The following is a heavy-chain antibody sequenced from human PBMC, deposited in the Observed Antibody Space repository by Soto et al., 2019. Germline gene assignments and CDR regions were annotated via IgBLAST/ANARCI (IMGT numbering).Heavy chain of an antibody. CDR3: ARAGHDFWSGYLNWFDP. J-gene: IGHJ5*02. CDR1: GGSISSGGYY. Sequence: QVQLQESGPGLVKPSQTLSLTCTVSGGSISSGGYYWSWIRQHPGKGLEWIGYIYYSGSTYYNPSLKSRGPMSVDTSKNQFSLKLSSVTAADTAVYYCARAGHDFWSGYLNWFDPWGQGTLVTVSA. D-gene: IGHD3-3*01. V-gene: IGHV4-31*03. CDR2: IYYSGST.